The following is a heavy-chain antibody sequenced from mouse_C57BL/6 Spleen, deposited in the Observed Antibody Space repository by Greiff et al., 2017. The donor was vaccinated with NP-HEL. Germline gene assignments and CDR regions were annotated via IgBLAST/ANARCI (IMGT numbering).Heavy chain of an antibody. CDR1: GFTFSDYG. V-gene: IGHV5-17*01. CDR2: ISSGSSTI. J-gene: IGHJ2*01. CDR3: AREVYGRPFDY. Sequence: EVKVVESGGGLVKPGGSLKLSCAASGFTFSDYGMHWVRQAPEKGLEWVAYISSGSSTIYYADTVKGRFTISRDNAKNTLFLQMTSLRSEDTAMYYCAREVYGRPFDYWGQGTTLTVSS. D-gene: IGHD2-10*02.